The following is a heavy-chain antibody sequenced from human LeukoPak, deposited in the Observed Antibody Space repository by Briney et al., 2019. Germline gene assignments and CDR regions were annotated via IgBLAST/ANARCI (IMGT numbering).Heavy chain of an antibody. Sequence: PSETLSLTCTVSGGSISSGGYYWSWIRQHPGKGLEWIGYIYYSGSTYYNPSLKSRVTISVDTSKNQFSLKLSSVTAADTAVYYCARALGCSGGSCYPEPVFDYWGQGTLVTVSS. J-gene: IGHJ4*02. D-gene: IGHD2-15*01. CDR3: ARALGCSGGSCYPEPVFDY. CDR1: GGSISSGGYY. CDR2: IYYSGST. V-gene: IGHV4-31*03.